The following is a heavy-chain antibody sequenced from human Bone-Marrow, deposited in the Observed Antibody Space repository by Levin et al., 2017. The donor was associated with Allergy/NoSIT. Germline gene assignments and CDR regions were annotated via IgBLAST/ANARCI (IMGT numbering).Heavy chain of an antibody. Sequence: GGSLRLSCAASGFTISDYAMAWVRQAPGKGLDWVSGVSGDGLLTYYVDSVKGRFTISRDKSKNTLYLQMSSLRTEDTAFYSCAKTGGYISAGFDAWGQGTLVTVAS. J-gene: IGHJ4*02. D-gene: IGHD5-18*01. V-gene: IGHV3-23*01. CDR2: VSGDGLLT. CDR3: AKTGGYISAGFDA. CDR1: GFTISDYA.